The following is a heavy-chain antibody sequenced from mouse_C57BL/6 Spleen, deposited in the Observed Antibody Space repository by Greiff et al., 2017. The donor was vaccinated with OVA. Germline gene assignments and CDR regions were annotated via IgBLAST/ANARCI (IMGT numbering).Heavy chain of an antibody. CDR2: IRNKANGYTT. V-gene: IGHV7-3*01. CDR1: GFTFTDYY. Sequence: DVMLVESGGGLVQPGGSLSLSCAASGFTFTDYYMSWVRQPPGKALEWLGFIRNKANGYTTEYSASVKGRFTISRDNSQSILYLQMNALRAEDSATYYCARYKYYFDYWGQGTTLTVSS. CDR3: ARYKYYFDY. J-gene: IGHJ2*01.